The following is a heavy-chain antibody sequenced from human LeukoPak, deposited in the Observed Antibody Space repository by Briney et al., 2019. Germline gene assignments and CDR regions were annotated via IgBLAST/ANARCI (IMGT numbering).Heavy chain of an antibody. CDR1: GYTFTSYD. CDR3: ATLMYGGNSGPFDY. J-gene: IGHJ4*02. V-gene: IGHV1-8*01. CDR2: MNPNSGNT. Sequence: ASVKVSCKASGYTFTSYDINWVRQATGQGLEWMGWMNPNSGNTGYAQKFQGRVTMTRNTSISTAYMELSSLRSEDTAVYYCATLMYGGNSGPFDYWGQGTLVTVSS. D-gene: IGHD4-23*01.